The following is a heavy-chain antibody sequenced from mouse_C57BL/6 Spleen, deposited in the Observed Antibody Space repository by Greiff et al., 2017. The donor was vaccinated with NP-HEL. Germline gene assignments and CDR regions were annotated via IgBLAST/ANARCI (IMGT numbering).Heavy chain of an antibody. J-gene: IGHJ2*01. Sequence: VQLQQSGAELVRPGASVKLSCTASGFNITDYYMHWVKQRPEQGLEWIGRIDPDDGDTEYAPKFQGKATMTVATSSNTAYLQLSSLTSEDTAVYSFTTVLRSRYYFDYWGQGTTLTVSS. CDR2: IDPDDGDT. CDR3: TTVLRSRYYFDY. D-gene: IGHD1-1*01. CDR1: GFNITDYY. V-gene: IGHV14-1*01.